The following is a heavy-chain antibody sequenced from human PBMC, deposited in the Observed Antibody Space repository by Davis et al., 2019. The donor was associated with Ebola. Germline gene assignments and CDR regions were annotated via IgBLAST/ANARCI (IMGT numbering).Heavy chain of an antibody. Sequence: SETLSLTCSVSGASISSYYWSWIRQPPGKGLEWIGYIYSSGNTNSNPSLKSRVTISVDTSKNQFSLKLSSVTAADTAVYFCAGAGYSSGWNFASWGQGTLVTVSS. CDR2: IYSSGNT. CDR3: AGAGYSSGWNFAS. CDR1: GASISSYY. J-gene: IGHJ4*02. D-gene: IGHD6-19*01. V-gene: IGHV4-59*01.